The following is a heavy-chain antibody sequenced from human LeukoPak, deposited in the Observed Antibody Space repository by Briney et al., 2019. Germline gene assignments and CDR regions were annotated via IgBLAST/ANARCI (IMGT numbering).Heavy chain of an antibody. Sequence: GGSLKLSCAASGFTFSSYAMHWVRQAPGKGLEWVAVISYDGSNKYYADSVKGRFTISRDNSKNTLYLQMNSLRAEDTAVYYCASPLGFGGVIVAPFDYWGQGTLVTVSS. J-gene: IGHJ4*02. CDR3: ASPLGFGGVIVAPFDY. CDR1: GFTFSSYA. CDR2: ISYDGSNK. D-gene: IGHD3-16*02. V-gene: IGHV3-30*04.